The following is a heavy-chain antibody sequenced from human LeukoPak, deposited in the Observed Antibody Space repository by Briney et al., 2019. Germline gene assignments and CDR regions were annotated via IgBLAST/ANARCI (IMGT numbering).Heavy chain of an antibody. J-gene: IGHJ4*02. CDR2: ISSSSSYI. CDR1: GFTFSSYS. CDR3: AKEPGRGCDFRGVIDY. D-gene: IGHD5-12*01. V-gene: IGHV3-21*01. Sequence: GGSLRLSCAASGFTFSSYSMNWVRQAPGKGLEWVSSISSSSSYIYYADSVKGRFTISRDNAKNSLYLQMNSLRAEDTAVYYCAKEPGRGCDFRGVIDYWGQGALVTVSS.